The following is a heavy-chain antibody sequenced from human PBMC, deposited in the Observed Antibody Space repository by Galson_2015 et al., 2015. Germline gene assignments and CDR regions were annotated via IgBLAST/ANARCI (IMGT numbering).Heavy chain of an antibody. CDR2: ISWDGGST. CDR3: AKDLGSGWSLETPVHQLSPAPYYYYGMDV. D-gene: IGHD6-19*01. CDR1: GFTFDDYT. V-gene: IGHV3-43*01. Sequence: SLRLSCAASGFTFDDYTMHWVRQAPGKGLEWVSLISWDGGSTYYADSVKGRFTISRDNSKNSLYLQMNSLRTEDTALYYCAKDLGSGWSLETPVHQLSPAPYYYYGMDVWGQGTTVTVSS. J-gene: IGHJ6*02.